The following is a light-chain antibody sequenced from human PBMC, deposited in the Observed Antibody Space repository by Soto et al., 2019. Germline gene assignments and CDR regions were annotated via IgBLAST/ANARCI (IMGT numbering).Light chain of an antibody. CDR1: SSDVGSYNL. Sequence: QSALTQPASVSGSPGQSITISCTGTSSDVGSYNLVSWYQQHPGKAPKVMIYEVSQRPSGVSKRFSGSKSGSTASLTISGLQAEDEADYYCCSYAGRSTLVFGGGTKLTVL. CDR2: EVS. J-gene: IGLJ3*02. CDR3: CSYAGRSTLV. V-gene: IGLV2-23*02.